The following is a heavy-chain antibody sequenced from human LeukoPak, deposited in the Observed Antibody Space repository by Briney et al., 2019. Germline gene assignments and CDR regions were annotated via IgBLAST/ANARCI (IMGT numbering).Heavy chain of an antibody. D-gene: IGHD3-22*01. Sequence: ASVTVSCKASGYTFTSYDINWVRQAPGQGLEWMGWMNPNSGNTGYAQKFQGRVTMTRNTSISTAYMELSSLRSEDPAVYYCAWGGGYYDSSGYYLLFDYGGQGTLVTVSA. V-gene: IGHV1-8*01. CDR1: GYTFTSYD. CDR3: AWGGGYYDSSGYYLLFDY. J-gene: IGHJ4*02. CDR2: MNPNSGNT.